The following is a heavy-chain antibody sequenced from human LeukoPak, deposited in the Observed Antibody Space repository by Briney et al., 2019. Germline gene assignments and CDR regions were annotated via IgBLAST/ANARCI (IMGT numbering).Heavy chain of an antibody. CDR3: AKDLWKVTMVRGVSNWFDP. CDR2: NK. Sequence: NKYYADSVKGRFTISRDNSKNTLYLQMNSLRAEDTAVYYCAKDLWKVTMVRGVSNWFDPWGQGTLVTVSS. D-gene: IGHD3-10*01. V-gene: IGHV3-33*06. J-gene: IGHJ5*02.